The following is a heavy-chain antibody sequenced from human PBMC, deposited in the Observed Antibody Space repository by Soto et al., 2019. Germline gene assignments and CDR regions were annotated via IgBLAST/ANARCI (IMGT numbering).Heavy chain of an antibody. Sequence: EVQLLESGGGLVQPGGSLRLSCAASGFTFSSYAMSWVRQAPGKGLEWVSGISGSGDSTYYADSVKGRFTTSRDSSKNTLYLQMNSLRADDTAVYYCARDLNVNNYGYPAYWGQGALVTVSS. CDR3: ARDLNVNNYGYPAY. CDR2: ISGSGDST. CDR1: GFTFSSYA. V-gene: IGHV3-23*01. J-gene: IGHJ4*02. D-gene: IGHD5-18*01.